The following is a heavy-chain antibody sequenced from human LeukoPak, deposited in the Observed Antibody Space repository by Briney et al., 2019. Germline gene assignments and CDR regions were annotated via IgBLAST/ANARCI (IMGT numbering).Heavy chain of an antibody. Sequence: GGSLRLSCAASGFTFSNYAMSWVRQAPGKGLEWVSTISGSGGNTYYADSVKGRFTISRDNSKITLYLQMNSLRAEDTAVYYCARRTTYASGSYYNDYWGQGTLVTVSS. D-gene: IGHD3-10*01. CDR3: ARRTTYASGSYYNDY. J-gene: IGHJ4*02. CDR2: ISGSGGNT. V-gene: IGHV3-23*01. CDR1: GFTFSNYA.